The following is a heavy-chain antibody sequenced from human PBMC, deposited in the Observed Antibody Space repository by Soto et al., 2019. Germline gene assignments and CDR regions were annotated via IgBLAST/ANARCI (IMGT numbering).Heavy chain of an antibody. CDR2: ISGSGGST. CDR1: GFTFSSYA. J-gene: IGHJ4*02. CDR3: AKDLTAARPSYFPLADY. V-gene: IGHV3-23*01. D-gene: IGHD1-26*01. Sequence: EVQLLESGGGLVQPGGSLRLSCAASGFTFSSYAMSWVRQAPGKGLEWVSAISGSGGSTYYADSVKGRFTISRDNSKNTRYLQMNSLRAEDTAVYYCAKDLTAARPSYFPLADYWGQGTLVTVSS.